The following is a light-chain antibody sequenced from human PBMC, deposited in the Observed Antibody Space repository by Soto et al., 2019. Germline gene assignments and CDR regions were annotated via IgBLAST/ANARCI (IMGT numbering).Light chain of an antibody. J-gene: IGKJ1*01. Sequence: DIQMTQSPSTLSASVGDRVTITCRASKSISSWLARYQQKPGKATKLLIYKASSLQSGVPSRFSGSGSVTEFTLTISSLQPDDSATYHCQQYNSYRWTFGQGTKVEIK. V-gene: IGKV1-5*03. CDR3: QQYNSYRWT. CDR1: KSISSW. CDR2: KAS.